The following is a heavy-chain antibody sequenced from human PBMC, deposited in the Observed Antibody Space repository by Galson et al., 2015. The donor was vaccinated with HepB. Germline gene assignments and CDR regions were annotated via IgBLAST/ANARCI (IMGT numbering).Heavy chain of an antibody. CDR1: EFTFSSYA. J-gene: IGHJ4*02. CDR2: ISGSGGST. D-gene: IGHD2-2*02. CDR3: AKRGYCSSTSCYKDY. V-gene: IGHV3-23*01. Sequence: SLRLSCAASEFTFSSYAMSWVRQAPGKGLEWVSAISGSGGSTYYADSVKGRFTISRDNSKNTLYLQMNSLRAEDTAVYYCAKRGYCSSTSCYKDYWGQGTLVTVSS.